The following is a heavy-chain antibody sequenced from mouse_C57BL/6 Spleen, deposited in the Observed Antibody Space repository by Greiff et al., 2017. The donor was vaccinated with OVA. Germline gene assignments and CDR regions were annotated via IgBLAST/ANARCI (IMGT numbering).Heavy chain of an antibody. J-gene: IGHJ4*01. Sequence: VKVVESGPGLVQPSQSLSITCTVSGFSLTSYGVHWVRQSPGKGLEWLGVIWSGGSTDYNAAFISRLSISKDNSKSQVFFKMNSLQADDTAIYYCASGLDSSGYDAMDYWGQGTSVTVSS. V-gene: IGHV2-2*01. CDR1: GFSLTSYG. CDR2: IWSGGST. D-gene: IGHD3-2*02. CDR3: ASGLDSSGYDAMDY.